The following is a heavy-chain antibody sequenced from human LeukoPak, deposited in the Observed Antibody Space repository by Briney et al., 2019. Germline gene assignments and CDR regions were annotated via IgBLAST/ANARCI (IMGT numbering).Heavy chain of an antibody. J-gene: IGHJ4*02. V-gene: IGHV3-66*01. Sequence: PGGSLRLSCAASGLTVSSHYMSWVRQAPGKGLEWVSVIYSGGSTYYADSVKGRFTISRDNSKNTLYLQLNSLRVEDTAVYYCARRPDYGGTPAFDYWGQGTLVTVSS. D-gene: IGHD4-23*01. CDR1: GLTVSSHY. CDR3: ARRPDYGGTPAFDY. CDR2: IYSGGST.